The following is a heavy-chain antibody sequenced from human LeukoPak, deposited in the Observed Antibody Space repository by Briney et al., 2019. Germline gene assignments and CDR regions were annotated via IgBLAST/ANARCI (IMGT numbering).Heavy chain of an antibody. J-gene: IGHJ1*01. Sequence: SETLSLTCTVSGGSISSYHWSWIRQPPGKGLEWIGYIYYSGSTNYNPSLKSRVTISADTSKNQFSLKLSSVTAADTAVYYCARFPIAAAEGYFQHWGQGTLVTVSS. V-gene: IGHV4-59*01. CDR2: IYYSGST. CDR3: ARFPIAAAEGYFQH. CDR1: GGSISSYH. D-gene: IGHD6-13*01.